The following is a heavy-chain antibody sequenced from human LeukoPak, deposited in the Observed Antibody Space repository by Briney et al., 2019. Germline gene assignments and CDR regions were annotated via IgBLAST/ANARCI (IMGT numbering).Heavy chain of an antibody. D-gene: IGHD2-2*01. V-gene: IGHV1-58*01. J-gene: IGHJ3*02. CDR2: IVVGSGNT. CDR3: AAGGDIVVVPAANESAFDI. Sequence: ASVKVSCKASGFTFTSSAVQWVRRARGQRLEWIGWIVVGSGNTNYAQKFQERVTITRDMSTSTAYMELSSLRSEDTAVYYCAAGGDIVVVPAANESAFDIWGQGTMVTVSS. CDR1: GFTFTSSA.